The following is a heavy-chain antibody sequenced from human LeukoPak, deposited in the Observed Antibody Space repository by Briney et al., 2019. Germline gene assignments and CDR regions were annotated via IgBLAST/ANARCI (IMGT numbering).Heavy chain of an antibody. CDR1: GFTLGNYV. J-gene: IGHJ4*02. D-gene: IGHD7-27*01. V-gene: IGHV3-30*02. CDR2: SRFDTTGD. Sequence: GGSLRLSCAASGFTLGNYVMYWVRQAPGKGLEWLTLSRFDTTGDYYADSVKGRFIVSRDNARNTLWLQMNSLRTEDTAMYYCAKGISNWGNFDDWGQGTLVSVSS. CDR3: AKGISNWGNFDD.